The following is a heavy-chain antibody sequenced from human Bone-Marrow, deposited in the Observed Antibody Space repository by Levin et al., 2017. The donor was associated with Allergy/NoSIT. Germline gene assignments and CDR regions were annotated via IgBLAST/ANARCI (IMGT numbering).Heavy chain of an antibody. CDR3: VKDGHGRRYYDNMDV. D-gene: IGHD1-26*01. Sequence: AGGSLRLSCSASGFIFEDYSMHWVRQAPGKGLEWVSLINWDGDATYYGDSVKGRFTVSRDNSKNSLYLQMNSLRTEDTALYFCVKDGHGRRYYDNMDVWGKGTTVTVSS. V-gene: IGHV3-43*01. CDR1: GFIFEDYS. CDR2: INWDGDAT. J-gene: IGHJ6*03.